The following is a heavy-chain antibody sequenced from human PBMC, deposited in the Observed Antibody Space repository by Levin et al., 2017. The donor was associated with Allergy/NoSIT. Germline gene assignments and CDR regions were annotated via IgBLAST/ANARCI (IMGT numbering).Heavy chain of an antibody. Sequence: GGSLRLSCAASGFTFSSYAMHWVRQAPGKGLEWVAVISYDGSNKYYADSVKGRFTISRDNSKNTLYLQMNSLRPEDTAVYYCVRDSSGNPFDYWGQGTLVTVSS. CDR3: VRDSSGNPFDY. CDR1: GFTFSSYA. CDR2: ISYDGSNK. D-gene: IGHD3-22*01. J-gene: IGHJ4*02. V-gene: IGHV3-30-3*01.